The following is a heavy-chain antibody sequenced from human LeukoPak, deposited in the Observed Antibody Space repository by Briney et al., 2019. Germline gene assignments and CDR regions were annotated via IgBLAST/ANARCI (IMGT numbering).Heavy chain of an antibody. J-gene: IGHJ4*02. Sequence: ASVKVSCKASGYTFTSYGIIWVRQAPGQGLEGMGWISTYNGNTNYAQNFQGRVTMTRDTSISTAYMDLSRLRSDDTAFYYCARSAPTLTYDILTGYLGYWGQGTLVTVSS. CDR1: GYTFTSYG. D-gene: IGHD3-9*01. V-gene: IGHV1-18*01. CDR3: ARSAPTLTYDILTGYLGY. CDR2: ISTYNGNT.